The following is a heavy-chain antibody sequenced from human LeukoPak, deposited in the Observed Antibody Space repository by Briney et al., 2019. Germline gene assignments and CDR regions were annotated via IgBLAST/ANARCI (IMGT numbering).Heavy chain of an antibody. CDR2: IYYSGST. Sequence: SETLSLTCTVSGGSISSGDYYWSWIRQPPGKGLEWIGYIYYSGSTYYNPSLKSRVTISVDTSKNQFSLKLSSVTAADTAVYYCAREAYCSGWPYFDYWGQGTLVTVSS. CDR1: GGSISSGDYY. J-gene: IGHJ4*02. D-gene: IGHD6-19*01. V-gene: IGHV4-30-4*01. CDR3: AREAYCSGWPYFDY.